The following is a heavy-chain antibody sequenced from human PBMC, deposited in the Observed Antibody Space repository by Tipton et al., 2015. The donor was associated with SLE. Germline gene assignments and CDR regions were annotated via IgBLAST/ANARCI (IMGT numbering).Heavy chain of an antibody. J-gene: IGHJ3*02. CDR2: IYYSGST. Sequence: TLSLTCTVSGGSISSHYWSWIRQPPGKGLVWIGYIYYSGSTNYNPSPKSRVTISVDTSKNQFSLKLSSVTAADTAVYYCARSRGFWSGYADAFDIWGQGTMVTVSS. CDR3: ARSRGFWSGYADAFDI. V-gene: IGHV4-59*11. CDR1: GGSISSHY. D-gene: IGHD3-3*01.